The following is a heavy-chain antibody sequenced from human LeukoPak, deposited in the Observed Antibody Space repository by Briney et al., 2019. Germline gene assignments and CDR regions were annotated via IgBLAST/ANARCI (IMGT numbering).Heavy chain of an antibody. Sequence: SETLSLTCTVSGYSISSGYYWGWIRQPPGKGLEWIGSIYHSGSTYYNPSLKSRVTISVDTSKNQFSLKLSSVTAADTAVYYCARVGYGDGDAFDIWGQGTMVTVSS. D-gene: IGHD4-17*01. V-gene: IGHV4-38-2*02. CDR2: IYHSGST. CDR1: GYSISSGYY. CDR3: ARVGYGDGDAFDI. J-gene: IGHJ3*02.